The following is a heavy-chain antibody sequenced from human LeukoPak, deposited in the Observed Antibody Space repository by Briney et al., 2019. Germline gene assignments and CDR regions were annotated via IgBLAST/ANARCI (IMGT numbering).Heavy chain of an antibody. D-gene: IGHD3-10*01. CDR3: ARGGTFTKVVDHYYYYMDV. J-gene: IGHJ6*03. Sequence: GASVKVSCKASGYTFTSYYMHWVRQAPGQGLEWMGMINPSGGSTSYAQKFQGRVTMTRDMSTSTVYMELSSLRAEDTAVYYCARGGTFTKVVDHYYYYMDVWGKGTTVTVSS. CDR1: GYTFTSYY. V-gene: IGHV1-46*01. CDR2: INPSGGST.